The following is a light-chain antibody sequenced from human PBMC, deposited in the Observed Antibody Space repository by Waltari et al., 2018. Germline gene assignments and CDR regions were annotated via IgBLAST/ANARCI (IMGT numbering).Light chain of an antibody. CDR1: HSISSN. J-gene: IGKJ1*01. Sequence: ELVMTQSPATLSVSPGERATLSCRASHSISSNLAWYQQKPGQAPSLLMYGASTRDTGIPARFSGSGSGTEFTLTISSLESEDFAIYYCHQYNNWPQTFGQGTKVEIK. CDR3: HQYNNWPQT. CDR2: GAS. V-gene: IGKV3-15*01.